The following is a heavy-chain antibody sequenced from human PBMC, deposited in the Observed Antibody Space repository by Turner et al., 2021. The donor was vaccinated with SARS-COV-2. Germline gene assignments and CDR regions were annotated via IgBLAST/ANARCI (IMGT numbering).Heavy chain of an antibody. CDR3: ATAPPYCTNGVCPNLFDP. Sequence: QVQLVQSGAEVKNPGASVKVACKVSGYTLIELSMHWVRQAPGKGLEWMGGFDPEDGDTIHAQKLQGRVTMTEETSTDTADMELSSLRSEDTAVYYCATAPPYCTNGVCPNLFDPWGQGTLVTVSS. J-gene: IGHJ5*02. D-gene: IGHD2-8*01. V-gene: IGHV1-24*01. CDR1: GYTLIELS. CDR2: FDPEDGDT.